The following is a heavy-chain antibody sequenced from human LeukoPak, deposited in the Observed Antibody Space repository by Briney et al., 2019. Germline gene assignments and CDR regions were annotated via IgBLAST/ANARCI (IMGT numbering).Heavy chain of an antibody. J-gene: IGHJ4*02. Sequence: GGSLRLSCAASGFTFSSYWMHWVRQAPGKGLEWVSSISSSSTYIYYADSVKGRFTISRDNANNSLYLQMNSLRAEDTAVYYCARYCSGDNCYSAFDYWGQGTLVTVSS. D-gene: IGHD2-15*01. V-gene: IGHV3-21*01. CDR3: ARYCSGDNCYSAFDY. CDR1: GFTFSSYW. CDR2: ISSSSTYI.